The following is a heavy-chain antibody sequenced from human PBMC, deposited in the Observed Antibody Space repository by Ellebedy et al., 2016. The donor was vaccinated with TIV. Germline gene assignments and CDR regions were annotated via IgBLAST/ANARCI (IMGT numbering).Heavy chain of an antibody. CDR3: AKLSRVYDSSGYNWFDP. Sequence: AASVKVSCKASGYTFTTYDMHWVRQAPGQRLEWMGWINAGNGNTKYSQKFQGSVTITRDTSTSTAYMELSSLRSEDTAVYYCAKLSRVYDSSGYNWFDPWGQGTLVTVSS. D-gene: IGHD3-22*01. CDR1: GYTFTTYD. V-gene: IGHV1-3*01. J-gene: IGHJ5*02. CDR2: INAGNGNT.